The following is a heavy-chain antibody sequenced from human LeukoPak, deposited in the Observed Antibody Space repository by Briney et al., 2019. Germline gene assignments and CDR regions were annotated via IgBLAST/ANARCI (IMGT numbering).Heavy chain of an antibody. J-gene: IGHJ4*02. CDR2: ISGNNGDNT. D-gene: IGHD2-2*02. CDR3: AKKACTSTSCYNNF. Sequence: PGGSLRLSCAASGFTFSDYAMSWVRQAPGKGLELVSSISGNNGDNTFYEDSVKGRFTISRDNSKNTLFLQINSLRAEDTAVYYCAKKACTSTSCYNNFWGQGTLVTVSS. V-gene: IGHV3-23*01. CDR1: GFTFSDYA.